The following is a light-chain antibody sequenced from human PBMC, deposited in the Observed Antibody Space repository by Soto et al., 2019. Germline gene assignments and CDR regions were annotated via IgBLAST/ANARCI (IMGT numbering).Light chain of an antibody. J-gene: IGKJ1*01. CDR1: QGISSY. Sequence: AIRLTQPPSSFSASTGDRVTITCRASQGISSYLAWYQQKPGKAPKLLIYAASTLQSGRPSRFGGRRSGTDFTPTISCLQSEDSAYYYCQQYYSYPRTFGQGTKVGIK. V-gene: IGKV1-8*01. CDR2: AAS. CDR3: QQYYSYPRT.